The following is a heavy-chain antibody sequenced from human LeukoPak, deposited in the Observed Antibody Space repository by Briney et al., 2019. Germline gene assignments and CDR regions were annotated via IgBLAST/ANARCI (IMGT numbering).Heavy chain of an antibody. CDR2: IRSCAYST. CDR3: ARGGYGDYDS. V-gene: IGHV3-23*01. D-gene: IGHD4-17*01. CDR1: TFTFNSYA. J-gene: IGHJ5*01. Sequence: GGPLRLSCAASTFTFNSYAMSGLPQAPGKALEWVSAIRSCAYSTYYGDSAQGRFNISRDNSKNTLFVQMSGVRAEDTAVYFCARGGYGDYDSWGQGALVTVSS.